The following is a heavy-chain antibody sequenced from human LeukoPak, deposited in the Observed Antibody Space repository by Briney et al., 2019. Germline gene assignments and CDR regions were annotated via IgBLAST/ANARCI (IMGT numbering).Heavy chain of an antibody. V-gene: IGHV3-23*01. CDR1: GFTFSSYA. CDR3: AKDRTLYSSSWYYFDC. D-gene: IGHD6-13*01. Sequence: GGSLRLSCAASGFTFSSYAMSWVRQAPGKGLEWVSAISGSGGSTHYADSVKGRFTISRDNSKNTLYLQMNSLRAEDTAVYYCAKDRTLYSSSWYYFDCWGQGTLVTVSS. J-gene: IGHJ4*02. CDR2: ISGSGGST.